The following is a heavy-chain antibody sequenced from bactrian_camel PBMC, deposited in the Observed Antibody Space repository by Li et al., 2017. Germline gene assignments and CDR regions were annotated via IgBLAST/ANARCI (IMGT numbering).Heavy chain of an antibody. J-gene: IGHJ4*01. V-gene: IGHV3-2*01. Sequence: QVQLVESGGGLVQPGGSLRLSCVASGFTFTSADMRWVRQTPGKGLEWVTSIIADGSSTYYADSALGRFTISKDNAKNTLYLQMNSLKPEDSATYYCAADVCPSRAGLGLRDASWYRYWGQGTQVTVS. CDR3: AADVCPSRAGLGLRDASWYRY. CDR1: GFTFTSAD. CDR2: IIADGSST. D-gene: IGHD6*01.